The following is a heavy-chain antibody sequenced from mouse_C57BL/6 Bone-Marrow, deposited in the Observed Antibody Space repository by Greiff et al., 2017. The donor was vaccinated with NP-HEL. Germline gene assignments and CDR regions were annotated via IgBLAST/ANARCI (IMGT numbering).Heavy chain of an antibody. Sequence: EVKLVESGGDLVKPGGSLKLSCAASGFTFSSYGMSWVRQTPDKRLEWVATISSGGSYTYYPDSAKGRFTISRDNAKNTLYLQMSSLKSEDTAMYYCARPDGYSAWFAYWGQGTLVTVSA. CDR1: GFTFSSYG. V-gene: IGHV5-6*01. D-gene: IGHD2-3*01. J-gene: IGHJ3*01. CDR3: ARPDGYSAWFAY. CDR2: ISSGGSYT.